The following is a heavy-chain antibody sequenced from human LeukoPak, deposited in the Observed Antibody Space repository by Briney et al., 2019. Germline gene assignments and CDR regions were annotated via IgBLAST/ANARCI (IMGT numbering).Heavy chain of an antibody. D-gene: IGHD2-2*02. V-gene: IGHV3-7*01. Sequence: GGSLRLSCAASGFTVSTYWMTWVRQAPGKGLEWVANIKEDGSQKYYVDSVEGRFTISRDNANNSLYLQMESLRAEDTAVYYCAIYTTTRGWLDPWGQGTLVTVSS. CDR3: AIYTTTRGWLDP. CDR2: IKEDGSQK. CDR1: GFTVSTYW. J-gene: IGHJ5*02.